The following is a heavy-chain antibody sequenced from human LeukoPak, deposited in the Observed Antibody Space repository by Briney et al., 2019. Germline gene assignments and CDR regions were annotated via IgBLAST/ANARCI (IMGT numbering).Heavy chain of an antibody. V-gene: IGHV1-69*13. D-gene: IGHD3-9*01. CDR2: IIPNFGTA. CDR1: GGTFSSYA. J-gene: IGHJ4*02. Sequence: SVKVSCKASGGTFSSYAISWVRQAPGQGLEWMGGIIPNFGTANYAQKFQGRVTITADESTSTAYMELSSLRSEDTAVYYCPRLGGPHYDILTGRFDYWGQGTLVTVSS. CDR3: PRLGGPHYDILTGRFDY.